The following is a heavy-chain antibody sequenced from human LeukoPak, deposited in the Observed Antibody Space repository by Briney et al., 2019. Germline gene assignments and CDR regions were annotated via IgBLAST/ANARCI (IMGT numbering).Heavy chain of an antibody. J-gene: IGHJ4*02. V-gene: IGHV3-7*01. Sequence: GGSLRLSCAASGFTFSSYRMSWVRQAPGKGLEWVANIKQDGSEKYYVDSVKGRFTISRDNAKNSLYLQMNSLRAEDTAVYYCARAGSSGYYYLYYWGQGTLVTVSS. CDR3: ARAGSSGYYYLYY. CDR1: GFTFSSYR. CDR2: IKQDGSEK. D-gene: IGHD3-22*01.